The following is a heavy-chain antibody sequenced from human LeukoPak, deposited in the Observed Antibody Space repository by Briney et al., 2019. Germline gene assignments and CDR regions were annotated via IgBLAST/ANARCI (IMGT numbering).Heavy chain of an antibody. Sequence: PSETLSLTCTVSGGSISSYYWSWIRQPAGKALEWIGRIYTSGSTNYNPALKSRVTMSVDTSKNQFSLKLSSVTAADTAVYYCARDYYDSSGPGEYYYYMDVWGKGTTVTVSS. CDR1: GGSISSYY. V-gene: IGHV4-4*07. CDR2: IYTSGST. D-gene: IGHD3-22*01. CDR3: ARDYYDSSGPGEYYYYMDV. J-gene: IGHJ6*03.